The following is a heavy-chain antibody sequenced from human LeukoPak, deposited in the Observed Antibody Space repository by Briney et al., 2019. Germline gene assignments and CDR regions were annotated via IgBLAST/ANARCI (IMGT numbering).Heavy chain of an antibody. Sequence: PGGSLRLSCAASGFSLSSYGMHWVRLPPGKGLEWVAFIRYDGSNKYYADSVKGRYTISRDNPKNTLYLQMNSLRAEDTAVYYCAKDRVGTTMTFDYWGQGTLVTVSS. V-gene: IGHV3-30*02. CDR2: IRYDGSNK. D-gene: IGHD1-26*01. CDR3: AKDRVGTTMTFDY. J-gene: IGHJ4*02. CDR1: GFSLSSYG.